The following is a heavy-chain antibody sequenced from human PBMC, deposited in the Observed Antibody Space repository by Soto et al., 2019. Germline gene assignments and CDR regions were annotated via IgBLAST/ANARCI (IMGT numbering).Heavy chain of an antibody. Sequence: QVQLVESGGGVVQPGRSLRLSCAASGFTFSSYGMHWVRQAPGKGLEWVAVISYDGSNKYYADSVKGRFTISRDNSTNTLYLQMNSLRAVDTAVYYGANLDSSGYYFDYWGQGTLVTVSS. J-gene: IGHJ4*02. CDR1: GFTFSSYG. CDR2: ISYDGSNK. CDR3: ANLDSSGYYFDY. V-gene: IGHV3-30*18. D-gene: IGHD3-22*01.